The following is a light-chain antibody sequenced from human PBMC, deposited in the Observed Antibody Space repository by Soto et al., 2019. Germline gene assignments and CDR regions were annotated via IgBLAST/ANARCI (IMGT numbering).Light chain of an antibody. Sequence: QSALTQPASVSGSPGQSITISCTGTSSDVGAYIYVSWYQHHPGKAPKVMIYEVSNRPSGVSSRFSASKSGNTASLTISGLQAEDEADYYCCSYTGRITYVFGTGTKLTVL. J-gene: IGLJ1*01. CDR1: SSDVGAYIY. CDR3: CSYTGRITYV. V-gene: IGLV2-14*01. CDR2: EVS.